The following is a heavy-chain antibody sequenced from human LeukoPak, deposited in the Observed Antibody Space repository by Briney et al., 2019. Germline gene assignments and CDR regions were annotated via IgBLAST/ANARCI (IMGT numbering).Heavy chain of an antibody. CDR3: ATHGGKSGSYFTQPNNY. J-gene: IGHJ4*02. CDR1: GFTFSDYY. CDR2: ISSSGSTI. D-gene: IGHD1-26*01. V-gene: IGHV3-11*01. Sequence: GGSLRLSCAASGFTFSDYYMSWIRQAPGKGLEWVSYISSSGSTIYYADSVKGRFTISRGNAKNSLYLQMNSLRAEDTAVYYCATHGGKSGSYFTQPNNYWGQGTLVTVSS.